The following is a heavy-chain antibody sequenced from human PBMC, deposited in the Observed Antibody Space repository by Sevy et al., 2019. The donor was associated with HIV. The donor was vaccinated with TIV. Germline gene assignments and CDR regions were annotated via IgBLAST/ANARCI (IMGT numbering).Heavy chain of an antibody. CDR1: GGSISSYY. CDR2: ISYSGRT. CDR3: ARGERGFFFDY. V-gene: IGHV4-59*01. J-gene: IGHJ4*02. D-gene: IGHD3-16*01. Sequence: SETLSLTCTVSGGSISSYYWSWIRQPPGKGLEWIAYISYSGRTDYNPSLKSRVTISIDTSKNQFSLKLSSVTAADTAVYYCARGERGFFFDYWGQGTLVTVSS.